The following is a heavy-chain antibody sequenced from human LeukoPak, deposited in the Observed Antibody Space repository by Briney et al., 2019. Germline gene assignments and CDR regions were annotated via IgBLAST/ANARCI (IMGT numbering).Heavy chain of an antibody. CDR3: ARENAAWGEVDY. Sequence: GGSLRLSCAASGFTISSTYMSWVRQAPGKGLEWVSVIYSGGSTYYADSVKGRFTISRDNSKSTLYIQMNSLRAEDTAVYYCARENAAWGEVDYWGQGTLVTVSS. J-gene: IGHJ4*02. CDR2: IYSGGST. V-gene: IGHV3-53*01. CDR1: GFTISSTY. D-gene: IGHD3-10*01.